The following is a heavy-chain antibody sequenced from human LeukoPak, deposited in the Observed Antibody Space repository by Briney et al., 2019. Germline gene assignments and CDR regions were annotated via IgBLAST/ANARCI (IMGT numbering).Heavy chain of an antibody. CDR2: IVGSGGNM. J-gene: IGHJ4*02. D-gene: IGHD2-2*01. V-gene: IGHV3-23*01. CDR1: GFSFSSYA. CDR3: AKGLTWDSTSCSD. Sequence: PGGSLRLSCAASGFSFSSYAMSWVRQAPGKGLEWVSAIVGSGGNMYYADSVKGRFTISRDNFKSTLHLQMNSLRAEDTAVYYCAKGLTWDSTSCSDWGQGTLVTVSS.